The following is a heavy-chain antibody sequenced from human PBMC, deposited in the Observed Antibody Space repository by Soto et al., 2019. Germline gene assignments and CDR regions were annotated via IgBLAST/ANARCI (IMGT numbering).Heavy chain of an antibody. CDR3: STRAYDTNGYYRFDP. V-gene: IGHV4-34*01. CDR2: INHSGRV. D-gene: IGHD3-22*01. CDR1: GGSFSGHS. J-gene: IGHJ5*01. Sequence: PSETLSLTCAVYGGSFSGHSWTWIRQSPGKGLEWIGDINHSGRVNYSPSLKSRVTISLDTSKNQFSLTLSAVTAADTAMYYCSTRAYDTNGYYRFDPSGQGTLVTVS.